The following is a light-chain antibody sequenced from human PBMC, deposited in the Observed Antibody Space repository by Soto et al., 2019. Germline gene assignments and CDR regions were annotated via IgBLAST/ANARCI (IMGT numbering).Light chain of an antibody. CDR2: DTS. CDR1: SGPVTSGHY. J-gene: IGLJ3*02. Sequence: QAVVTQEPSLTVSPGGTVTVTCGSSSGPVTSGHYPYWFQQKHGQAPRTMIYDTSIKHPWTPARFSGSLLGGKAALTLSGAQPEDEAEYYCMLLDSHPQDSDAQVFGGGTKLTVL. V-gene: IGLV7-46*01. CDR3: MLLDSHPQDSDAQV.